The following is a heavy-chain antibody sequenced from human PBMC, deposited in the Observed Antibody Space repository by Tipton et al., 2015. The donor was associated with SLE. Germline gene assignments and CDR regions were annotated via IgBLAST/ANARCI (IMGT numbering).Heavy chain of an antibody. V-gene: IGHV4-34*01. J-gene: IGHJ6*02. CDR3: ARGPAADVGA. Sequence: TLSLTCVVYDGSFSGYYWSWIRQSPVKGLEWIGEINHSGSTNYNPSLDSRVTISVDASKNQFSLKLSSVTAADTAVYYCARGPAADVGAWGQGTTLTVSS. D-gene: IGHD6-13*01. CDR2: INHSGST. CDR1: DGSFSGYY.